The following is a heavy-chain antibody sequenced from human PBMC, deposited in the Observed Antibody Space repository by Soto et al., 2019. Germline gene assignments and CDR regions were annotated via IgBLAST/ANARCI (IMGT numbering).Heavy chain of an antibody. CDR3: ARDLDYCSGGSCYTLGGQTPDY. CDR1: GFTFSSYA. J-gene: IGHJ4*02. Sequence: QVQLVESGGGVVQPGRSLRLSCAASGFTFSSYAMHWVRQAPGKGLEWVAVISYDGSNKYYADSVKGRFTISRDNSKETLYLQVNSPRGEDTFVYYCARDLDYCSGGSCYTLGGQTPDYWGQGTLVTGS. D-gene: IGHD2-15*01. V-gene: IGHV3-30-3*01. CDR2: ISYDGSNK.